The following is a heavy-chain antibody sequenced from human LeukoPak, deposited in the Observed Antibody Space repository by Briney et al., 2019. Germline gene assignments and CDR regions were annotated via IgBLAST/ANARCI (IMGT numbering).Heavy chain of an antibody. CDR2: IYYSGST. D-gene: IGHD2-2*01. CDR3: ARVQSVVPAAIFPNWFDP. J-gene: IGHJ5*02. CDR1: GGSISSYY. V-gene: IGHV4-59*01. Sequence: TSETLSLTCTVSGGSISSYYWSWIRQPPGKGLEWIGYIYYSGSTNYNPSLKSRVTISVDTSKNQFSLKLSSVTAADTAVYYCARVQSVVPAAIFPNWFDPWGQGTLVTVSS.